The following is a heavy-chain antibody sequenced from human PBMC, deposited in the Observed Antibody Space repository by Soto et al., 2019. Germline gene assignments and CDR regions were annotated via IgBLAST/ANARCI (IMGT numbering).Heavy chain of an antibody. V-gene: IGHV3-23*01. CDR1: GFTFSSYA. Sequence: GGSLRLSCAASGFTFSSYAMNWVRQAPGKGLEWVSVISGSGGSTYYADSVKGRFTISRDNSKNTLYLQMKSLGAEDTAVYDCAKRASGSYFVYWGQGTLVTVSS. D-gene: IGHD3-10*01. CDR2: ISGSGGST. CDR3: AKRASGSYFVY. J-gene: IGHJ4*02.